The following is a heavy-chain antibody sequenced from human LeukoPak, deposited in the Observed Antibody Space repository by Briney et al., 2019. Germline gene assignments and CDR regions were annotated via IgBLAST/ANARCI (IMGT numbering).Heavy chain of an antibody. D-gene: IGHD5-12*01. CDR2: ISAYNGNK. CDR1: GYTFTNYG. J-gene: IGHJ4*02. V-gene: IGHV1-18*01. Sequence: GASVKVSCKASGYTFTNYGISWVRQAPGQGLEWMGWISAYNGNKNYVQKVQGRITMTTDTSTSTAYMELRSLRSDDSAVYYCARGRDGYNPTADYWGQGTLVTVSS. CDR3: ARGRDGYNPTADY.